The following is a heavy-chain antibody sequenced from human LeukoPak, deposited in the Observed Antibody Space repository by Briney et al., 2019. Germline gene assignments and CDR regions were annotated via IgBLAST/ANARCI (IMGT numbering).Heavy chain of an antibody. J-gene: IGHJ5*02. D-gene: IGHD2-2*01. CDR2: INHSGST. V-gene: IGHV4-34*01. CDR1: GFTFSIHG. Sequence: PGGSLRLSCAASGFTFSIHGMNWVRQGPGKGLEWIGEINHSGSTNYNPSLKSRVTISVDTSKNQFSLKLSSVTAADTAVYYCARGSQPVVPAAIWFDPWGQGTLVTVSS. CDR3: ARGSQPVVPAAIWFDP.